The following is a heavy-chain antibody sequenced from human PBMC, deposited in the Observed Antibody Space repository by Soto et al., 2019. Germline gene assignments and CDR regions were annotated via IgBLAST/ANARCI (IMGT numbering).Heavy chain of an antibody. V-gene: IGHV5-51*01. CDR2: IYPADSES. CDR1: EYSFANQW. CDR3: ARRREQQLVGGSFDP. J-gene: IGHJ5*02. Sequence: PGESLKISYKGSEYSFANQWIGWVRQMPGKGLEWMGIIYPADSESRYIPSFQGQVTMSADKSINTAYLQWSSLKASDTAVYYCARRREQQLVGGSFDPWGQGTLVTVSS. D-gene: IGHD6-13*01.